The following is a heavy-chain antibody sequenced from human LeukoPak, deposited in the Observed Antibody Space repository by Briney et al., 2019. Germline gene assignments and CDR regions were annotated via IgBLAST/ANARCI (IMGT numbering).Heavy chain of an antibody. D-gene: IGHD3-9*01. CDR1: GFTFSSYA. J-gene: IGHJ4*02. CDR2: TSDRAGSS. CDR3: AKLGKYYAILTANFDY. Sequence: SGGSLRLSCAASGFTFSSYAMSWVRQAPGKGLEWVSTTSDRAGSSSYSDSVKGRFTISRDNSKNTLYLQMNSLRAEGTAVYYCAKLGKYYAILTANFDYWGQGTLVTVSS. V-gene: IGHV3-23*01.